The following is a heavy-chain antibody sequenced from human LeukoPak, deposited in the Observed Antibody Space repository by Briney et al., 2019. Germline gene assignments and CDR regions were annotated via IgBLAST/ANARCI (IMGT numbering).Heavy chain of an antibody. V-gene: IGHV3-20*04. Sequence: GGSLRLSCAASGFTFDDYGMSWVRHAPGKGLEWVSGINWNGGSTGYADSVKGRFTISRDNAKNSLYLQMNSLRAEDTALYYCARHCSSTSCPNDAFDIWGQGTMVTVSS. CDR1: GFTFDDYG. D-gene: IGHD2-2*01. CDR3: ARHCSSTSCPNDAFDI. J-gene: IGHJ3*02. CDR2: INWNGGST.